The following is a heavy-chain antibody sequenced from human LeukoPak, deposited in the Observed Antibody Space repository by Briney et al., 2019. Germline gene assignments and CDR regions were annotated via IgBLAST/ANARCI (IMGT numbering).Heavy chain of an antibody. J-gene: IGHJ3*02. Sequence: SVKVSCKASGGTFSSYAISWVRQAPGQGLEWMGGIIPIFGTANYAQKFQGRVTITTDESTSTAYMELSSLRSEGTAVYYCARAGITGKGGTSDAFDIWGQGTMVTVSS. CDR3: ARAGITGKGGTSDAFDI. D-gene: IGHD1-20*01. CDR1: GGTFSSYA. CDR2: IIPIFGTA. V-gene: IGHV1-69*05.